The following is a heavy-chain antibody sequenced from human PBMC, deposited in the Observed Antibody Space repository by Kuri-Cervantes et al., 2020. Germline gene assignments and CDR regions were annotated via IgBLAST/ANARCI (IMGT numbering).Heavy chain of an antibody. Sequence: SQTLALTCAISGDRVSSNSAAWNWIRQSPSRGLEWLVRTYYRSKWYNDYAVSVKSRITINPDTAKNQFSLQLNSVSPEDTAVYYCARDRRWNYYYGVDVWGQGTTVTVSS. V-gene: IGHV6-1*01. CDR3: ARDRRWNYYYGVDV. J-gene: IGHJ6*02. CDR2: TYYRSKWYN. D-gene: IGHD4-23*01. CDR1: GDRVSSNSAA.